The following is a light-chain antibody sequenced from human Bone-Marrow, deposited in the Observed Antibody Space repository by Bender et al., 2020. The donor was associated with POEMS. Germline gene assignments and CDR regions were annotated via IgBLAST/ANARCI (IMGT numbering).Light chain of an antibody. CDR2: SNY. CDR1: SSNIGNNA. CDR3: SSWDDSLSGWV. Sequence: QSVLTQPPSVSEAPRQKVTISCSGSSSNIGNNAVNWYQQLPGTAPRLVVYSNYQRPSGVPARFSGSKSGTSASLAISDIQSEDEGEYYCSSWDDSLSGWVFGGGTKLTVL. J-gene: IGLJ3*02. V-gene: IGLV1-36*01.